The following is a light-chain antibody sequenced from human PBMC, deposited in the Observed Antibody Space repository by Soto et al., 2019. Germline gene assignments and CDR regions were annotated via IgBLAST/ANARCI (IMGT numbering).Light chain of an antibody. J-gene: IGKJ1*01. V-gene: IGKV1-5*03. CDR3: QPYNSYSRT. Sequence: DIQMTQSPSTLSASVGDRVTITCRASQSIDSWLAWYQHKPGKAPKLLIFKASTLETGVPSRFSGSGSETEFTLTISSLQPDDSATYYSQPYNSYSRTFGQGTKVDIK. CDR2: KAS. CDR1: QSIDSW.